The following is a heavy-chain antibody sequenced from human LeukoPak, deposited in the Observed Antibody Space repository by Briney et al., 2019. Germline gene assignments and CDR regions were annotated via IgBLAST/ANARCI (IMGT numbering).Heavy chain of an antibody. J-gene: IGHJ4*02. CDR1: GGSISSSSYY. CDR2: IYYSGST. V-gene: IGHV4-39*07. CDR3: ARDLRRAGYFDY. D-gene: IGHD6-19*01. Sequence: SETLSLTRTVSGGSISSSSYYWGWIRQPPGKGLEWIGSIYYSGSTYYNPSLKSRVTISVDTSENQFSLKLSSVTAADTAVYYCARDLRRAGYFDYWGQGTLVTVSS.